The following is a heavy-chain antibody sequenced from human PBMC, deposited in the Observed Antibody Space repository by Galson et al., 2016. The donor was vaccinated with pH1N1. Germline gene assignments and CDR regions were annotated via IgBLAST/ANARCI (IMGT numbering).Heavy chain of an antibody. V-gene: IGHV3-30*12. CDR2: ILYNGNDK. Sequence: SMRCSWEESGFSFSSCGIYWVRQAPGKGLEWVGNILYNGNDKYYADSVKGGCTISRDSSMTTVHLQMISVTVEDTAVYFCARDESGYGDSFPDVFDIWGQGTLVTVSS. CDR1: GFSFSSCG. CDR3: ARDESGYGDSFPDVFDI. J-gene: IGHJ3*02. D-gene: IGHD4-17*01.